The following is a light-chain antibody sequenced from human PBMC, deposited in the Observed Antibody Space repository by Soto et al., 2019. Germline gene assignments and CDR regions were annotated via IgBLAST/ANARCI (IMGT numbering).Light chain of an antibody. CDR2: GAS. J-gene: IGKJ2*01. CDR3: QQYGRSPFT. V-gene: IGKV3-20*01. Sequence: DIVLTQSPGTLSLSPGERATLSCRASQRLTNNFLAWFQQKPGLAPRLLIHGASTRASGVPDRFSGGGSGTDFVLTISRLDPEDFAVYYCQQYGRSPFTFGQGTKLQIK. CDR1: QRLTNNF.